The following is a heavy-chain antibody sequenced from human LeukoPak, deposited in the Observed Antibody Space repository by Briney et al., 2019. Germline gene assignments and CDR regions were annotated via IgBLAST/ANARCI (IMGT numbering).Heavy chain of an antibody. D-gene: IGHD3-22*01. Sequence: GASVKASCKASGYTFTGYYMHWVRQAPGQGLEWMGWINPNSGGTNYAQKFQGRVTMTRDTSISTAYMELSRLRSDDTAVYYCARAKGRGVVRNAFDIWGQGTMVTVSS. CDR1: GYTFTGYY. CDR3: ARAKGRGVVRNAFDI. J-gene: IGHJ3*02. CDR2: INPNSGGT. V-gene: IGHV1-2*02.